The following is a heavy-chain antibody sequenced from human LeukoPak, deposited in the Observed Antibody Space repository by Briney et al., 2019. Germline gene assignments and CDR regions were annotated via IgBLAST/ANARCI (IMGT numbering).Heavy chain of an antibody. CDR3: ASTGYYGVAEYFQH. J-gene: IGHJ1*01. CDR2: IYTSGST. D-gene: IGHD3-10*01. Sequence: ASQTLSLTRTVSGGSISSGSYYWSWIRQPAGKGLEWIGRIYTSGSTNYNPSLKSRVTISVDTSKNQFSLKLSSVTAADTAVYYCASTGYYGVAEYFQHWGQGTLVTVSS. V-gene: IGHV4-61*02. CDR1: GGSISSGSYY.